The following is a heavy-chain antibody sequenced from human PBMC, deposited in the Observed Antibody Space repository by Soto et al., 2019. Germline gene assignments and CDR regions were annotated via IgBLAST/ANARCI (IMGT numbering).Heavy chain of an antibody. CDR3: AKDGPIVVVPAALYYYYYGMDV. CDR1: GFTFSSYA. D-gene: IGHD2-2*01. Sequence: XGSLRLSCAASGFTFSSYAMSWVRQAPGKGLEWVSAISGSGGSTYYADSVKGRFTISRDNSKNTLYLQMNSLRAEDTAVYYCAKDGPIVVVPAALYYYYYGMDVWGQGTTVTVSS. J-gene: IGHJ6*02. CDR2: ISGSGGST. V-gene: IGHV3-23*01.